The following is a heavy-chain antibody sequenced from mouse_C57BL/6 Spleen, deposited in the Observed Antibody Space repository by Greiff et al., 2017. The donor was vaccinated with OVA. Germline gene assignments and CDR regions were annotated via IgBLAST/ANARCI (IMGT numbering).Heavy chain of an antibody. Sequence: QVQLQQPGAELVRPGTSVKLSCKASGYTFTSYWMHWVKQRPGQGLEWIGVIDPSDSYTNYNQKFKGKATLTVDTSSSTAYMQLSSLTSEDSAVYYCARSPITTVVAPYYAMDYWGQGTSVTVSS. CDR1: GYTFTSYW. V-gene: IGHV1-59*01. CDR3: ARSPITTVVAPYYAMDY. J-gene: IGHJ4*01. D-gene: IGHD1-1*01. CDR2: IDPSDSYT.